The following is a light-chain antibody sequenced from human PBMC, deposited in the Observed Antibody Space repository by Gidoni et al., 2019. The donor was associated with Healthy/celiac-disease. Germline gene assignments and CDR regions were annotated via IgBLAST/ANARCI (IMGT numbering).Light chain of an antibody. Sequence: IQMTQSPSTLSASVGDRVTITFRASQSISSWLAWYQQKPGKAPTLLIYKAASLESGVPSRFSGSGSGTEFTLTISSLQPDDFATYYCQQYNSYPMYTFGQGTKLEIK. CDR2: KAA. CDR3: QQYNSYPMYT. V-gene: IGKV1-5*03. J-gene: IGKJ2*01. CDR1: QSISSW.